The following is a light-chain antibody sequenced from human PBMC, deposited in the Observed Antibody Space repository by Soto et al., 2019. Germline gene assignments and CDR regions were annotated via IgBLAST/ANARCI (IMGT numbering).Light chain of an antibody. V-gene: IGKV3-20*01. CDR2: HAS. CDR1: QSISSSY. J-gene: IGKJ1*01. Sequence: ENVLTQSPGTLSLSPGERATLSCRASQSISSSYLAWYQQKPGQTPRLLIYHASNRATGIPDRFSGSGSGTDFTLTISRLEPEDFAVYYCQQYNTWLWTFGQGTKVEIQ. CDR3: QQYNTWLWT.